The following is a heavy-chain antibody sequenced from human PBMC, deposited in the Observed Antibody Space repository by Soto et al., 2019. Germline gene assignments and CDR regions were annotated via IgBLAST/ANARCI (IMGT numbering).Heavy chain of an antibody. J-gene: IGHJ6*03. CDR3: ARLDASAPMTTIYYYYYMDV. V-gene: IGHV4-39*01. CDR1: GGSISSSSYY. Sequence: QLQLQESGPGLVKPSETLSLTCTVSGGSISSSSYYWGWIRQPPGKGLEWIGSIYYSGSTYYNPSLKSRVTISVDTSKNQFSLKLSSVTAADTAVYYCARLDASAPMTTIYYYYYMDVWGKGTTVTVSS. CDR2: IYYSGST. D-gene: IGHD4-17*01.